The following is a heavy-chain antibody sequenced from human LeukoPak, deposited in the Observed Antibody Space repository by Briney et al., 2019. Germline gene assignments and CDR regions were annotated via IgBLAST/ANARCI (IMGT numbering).Heavy chain of an antibody. V-gene: IGHV3-21*01. Sequence: GGSLRLSCAASGFTFSSYSMNWVRQAPGKGLEWVSSISSSSSYIYYADSVKGQFTISRDNAKNSLYLQMNSLRAEDTAVYYCARDRKRGWPPNDAFDIWGQGTMVTVSS. J-gene: IGHJ3*02. CDR3: ARDRKRGWPPNDAFDI. D-gene: IGHD6-19*01. CDR2: ISSSSSYI. CDR1: GFTFSSYS.